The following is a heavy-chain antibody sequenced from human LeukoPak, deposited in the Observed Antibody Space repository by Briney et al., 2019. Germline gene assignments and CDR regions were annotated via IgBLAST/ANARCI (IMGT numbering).Heavy chain of an antibody. J-gene: IGHJ6*03. CDR3: ARAARTRIAAARAYYYYYMDV. CDR1: GYTLTSYD. Sequence: GASVKVSCKASGYTLTSYDINWVRQATGQGLEWMGWMNPNSGNTGYAQKFQGRVTMTRNTSISTAYMELSSLRSEDTAVYYCARAARTRIAAARAYYYYYMDVWGKGTTVTVSS. D-gene: IGHD6-13*01. V-gene: IGHV1-8*01. CDR2: MNPNSGNT.